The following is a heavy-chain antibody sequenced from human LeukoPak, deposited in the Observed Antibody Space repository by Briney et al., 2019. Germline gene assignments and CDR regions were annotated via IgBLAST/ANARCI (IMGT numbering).Heavy chain of an antibody. CDR3: ARVGGRYSPLGY. J-gene: IGHJ4*02. Sequence: GGSLRLSCVASGFKLRQYWMNWVRQAPGKGLEWVANIKQDGSEKYYVDSVKGRFTISRDNDKNSLFLQMTSLRAEDTAVYYCARVGGRYSPLGYWGQGTLVTVSS. CDR2: IKQDGSEK. CDR1: GFKLRQYW. D-gene: IGHD3-16*02. V-gene: IGHV3-7*01.